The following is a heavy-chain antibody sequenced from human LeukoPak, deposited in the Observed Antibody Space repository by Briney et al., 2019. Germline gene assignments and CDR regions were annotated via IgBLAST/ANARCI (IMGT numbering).Heavy chain of an antibody. V-gene: IGHV3-11*01. J-gene: IGHJ4*02. CDR1: GCTFSNYY. D-gene: IGHD2-15*01. CDR3: ARESRYCSGGSCYYRERYFDY. Sequence: GGSLRLSCAASGCTFSNYYMSWIRQAPGKGLEWVSYISSSGSTIYYADSVKGRFTISRDNAKNSLYLQMNSLRAEDTAVYYCARESRYCSGGSCYYRERYFDYWGQGTLVTVSS. CDR2: ISSSGSTI.